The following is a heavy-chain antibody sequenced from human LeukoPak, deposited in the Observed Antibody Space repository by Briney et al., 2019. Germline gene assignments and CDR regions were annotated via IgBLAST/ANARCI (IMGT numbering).Heavy chain of an antibody. Sequence: SETLSLTCPVSGGSLSSGGYFWSWIRQNPGKGLEWIGYIYHGGNTYYNPSLKSRVTISVDTSKNQSSLTLSSVTVADTAMYYCARVRYYGSGEEIDPWGQGTLVTVSS. CDR3: ARVRYYGSGEEIDP. V-gene: IGHV4-31*03. D-gene: IGHD3-10*01. CDR2: IYHGGNT. CDR1: GGSLSSGGYF. J-gene: IGHJ5*02.